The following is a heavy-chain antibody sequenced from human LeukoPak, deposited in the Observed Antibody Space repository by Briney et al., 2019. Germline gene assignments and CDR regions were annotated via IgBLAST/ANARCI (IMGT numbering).Heavy chain of an antibody. CDR1: GFTFSNAW. Sequence: GGSLRLSCAASGFTFSNAWMSWVRQAPGKGLEWVGRIKSKTDGGTTDYAAPVKGRFTISRDDSKNTLYLQMNSLRHEDTAIYYCVIWGDYDVLTGYYVPDYWGQGTLVTVSS. D-gene: IGHD3-9*01. J-gene: IGHJ4*02. CDR3: VIWGDYDVLTGYYVPDY. V-gene: IGHV3-15*01. CDR2: IKSKTDGGTT.